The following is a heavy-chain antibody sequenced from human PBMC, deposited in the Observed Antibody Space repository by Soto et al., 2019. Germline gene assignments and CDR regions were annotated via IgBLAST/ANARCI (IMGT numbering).Heavy chain of an antibody. Sequence: SETLSLTCTVSGGSISSSSYYWSWIRQHPGKGLEWIGYIYYSGSTYYNPSLKSRVTISVDTSKNQFSLKLSSVTAADTAVYYCARGRMTTVTDWYFDLWGRGTLVTVSS. D-gene: IGHD4-17*01. V-gene: IGHV4-31*03. J-gene: IGHJ2*01. CDR2: IYYSGST. CDR1: GGSISSSSYY. CDR3: ARGRMTTVTDWYFDL.